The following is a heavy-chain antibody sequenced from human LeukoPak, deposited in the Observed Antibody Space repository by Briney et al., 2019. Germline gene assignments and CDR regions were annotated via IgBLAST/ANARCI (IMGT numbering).Heavy chain of an antibody. Sequence: GASVKVSCKASGGTFSSYAISRVRQAPGQGLEWMGRIIPILGIANYAQKFQGRVTITADKSTSTAYMELSSLRSEDTAVYYCARDSYGVVVITNYYYGMDVWGQGTTVTVSS. CDR3: ARDSYGVVVITNYYYGMDV. CDR1: GGTFSSYA. V-gene: IGHV1-69*04. J-gene: IGHJ6*02. D-gene: IGHD3-22*01. CDR2: IIPILGIA.